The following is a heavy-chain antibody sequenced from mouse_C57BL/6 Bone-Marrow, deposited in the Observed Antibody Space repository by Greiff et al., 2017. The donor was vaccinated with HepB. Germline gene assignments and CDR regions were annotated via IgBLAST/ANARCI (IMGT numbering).Heavy chain of an antibody. CDR3: ARITTVVGGGMDY. D-gene: IGHD1-1*01. CDR1: GYAFSSSW. V-gene: IGHV1-82*01. Sequence: QVQLQQSGPELVKPGASVKISCKASGYAFSSSWMNWVKQRPGKGLEWIGRIYPGDGDTNYNGKFKGKATLTADKSSSTAYMQLSSLTSEDSAVYFCARITTVVGGGMDYWGQGTSVTVSS. J-gene: IGHJ4*01. CDR2: IYPGDGDT.